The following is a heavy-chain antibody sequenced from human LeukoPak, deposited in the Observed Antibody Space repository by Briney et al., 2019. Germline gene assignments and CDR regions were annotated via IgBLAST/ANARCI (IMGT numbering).Heavy chain of an antibody. J-gene: IGHJ4*02. Sequence: GGSLRLSCSASGFTFSSYAMHWVRQAPGKGLEYVSAISSSGGSTYYADSVKGRFTISRDNSKNTLYLQMSSLRAEDTAVYYCVEDPAVAGTRYFDYWGQGTLVTVSS. CDR2: ISSSGGST. V-gene: IGHV3-64D*09. CDR1: GFTFSSYA. CDR3: VEDPAVAGTRYFDY. D-gene: IGHD6-19*01.